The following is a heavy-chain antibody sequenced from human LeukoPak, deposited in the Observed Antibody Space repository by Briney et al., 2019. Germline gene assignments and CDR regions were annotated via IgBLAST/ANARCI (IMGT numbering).Heavy chain of an antibody. CDR1: GFTFSSYA. J-gene: IGHJ5*02. CDR2: ISYDGSNK. V-gene: IGHV3-30-3*01. CDR3: AREGGGPAAIPGWFDP. Sequence: PGGSLRLSCAASGFTFSSYAMHWVRQAPGKGLEWVAVISYDGSNKYYADSVKGRFTISRDNSKNTLYLQMNSLRAEDTAVYYCAREGGGPAAIPGWFDPWAREPWSPSPQ. D-gene: IGHD2-2*02.